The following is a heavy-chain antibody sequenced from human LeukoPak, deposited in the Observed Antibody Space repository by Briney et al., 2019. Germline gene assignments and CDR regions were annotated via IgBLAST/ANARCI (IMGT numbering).Heavy chain of an antibody. CDR1: GGTFSSYA. CDR3: ARVDSSSWYGDY. D-gene: IGHD6-13*01. CDR2: IIPILGIA. Sequence: GASVKVSCKASGGTFSSYAISWVRQAPGQGLEWMGRIIPILGIANYAQKFQGRVTITADKSTSTAYMELSSLRSEDTAVYYCARVDSSSWYGDYWGQGTQVTVSS. J-gene: IGHJ4*02. V-gene: IGHV1-69*04.